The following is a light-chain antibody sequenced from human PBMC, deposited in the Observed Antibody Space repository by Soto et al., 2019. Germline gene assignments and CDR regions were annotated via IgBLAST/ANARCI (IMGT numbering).Light chain of an antibody. Sequence: EVVMTQSPATLSVSPGEGVTLSCRASQGIGDTLAWYQHKPGQTPRLLIYDTSTRATGVPARFSGSRSGPEFTLTINSLQPEDLATYYCQQLNSYPRLFNFGGGTKVEIK. CDR3: QQLNSYPRLFN. J-gene: IGKJ4*01. V-gene: IGKV3-15*01. CDR1: QGIGDT. CDR2: DTS.